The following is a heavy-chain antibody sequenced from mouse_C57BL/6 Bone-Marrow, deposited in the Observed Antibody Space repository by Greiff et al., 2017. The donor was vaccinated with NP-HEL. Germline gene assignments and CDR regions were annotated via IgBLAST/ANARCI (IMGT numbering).Heavy chain of an antibody. CDR3: ARYYYGSSPWFAY. CDR2: IYPRSGYT. D-gene: IGHD1-1*01. CDR1: GYTFTSYG. V-gene: IGHV1-81*01. J-gene: IGHJ3*01. Sequence: QVHVKQSGAELARPGASVKLSCKASGYTFTSYGISWVQQRTGQGLEWIGEIYPRSGYTYYNEKFKGKATLTADKSSSTAYMELRSLTSEDSAVYFCARYYYGSSPWFAYWGQGTLVTVSA.